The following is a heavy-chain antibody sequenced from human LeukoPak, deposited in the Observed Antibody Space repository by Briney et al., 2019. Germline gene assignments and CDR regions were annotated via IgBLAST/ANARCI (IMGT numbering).Heavy chain of an antibody. Sequence: GGSLRLSCAASGFTVSTNYISWVRQAPGKGLVCVSHVNGGGTSTSYVGSVKGRFTISRDNAKNMLYLQMNSLRADDTAVYYCARGAGGLDYWGQGILVTVSS. CDR3: ARGAGGLDY. V-gene: IGHV3-74*01. CDR1: GFTVSTNY. CDR2: VNGGGTST. J-gene: IGHJ4*02. D-gene: IGHD6-13*01.